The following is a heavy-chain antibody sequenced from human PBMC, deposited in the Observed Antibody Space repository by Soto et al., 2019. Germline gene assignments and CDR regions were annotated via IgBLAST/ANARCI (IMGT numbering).Heavy chain of an antibody. V-gene: IGHV3-7*01. Sequence: GGSLSLSGTASGFTFSDSWMTWVRQAPGKGLEWVARIKPDESEKKYADSVKGRFPISRDNAKNSMYLQMDSLRGEDTAVYYCVRGGSNYASWGQGTLVTVSS. CDR3: VRGGSNYAS. CDR2: IKPDESEK. D-gene: IGHD4-4*01. J-gene: IGHJ5*02. CDR1: GFTFSDSW.